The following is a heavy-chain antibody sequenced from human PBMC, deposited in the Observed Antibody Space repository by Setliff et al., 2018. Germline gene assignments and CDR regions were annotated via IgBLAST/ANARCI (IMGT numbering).Heavy chain of an antibody. D-gene: IGHD6-19*01. CDR2: IWYDGSNK. CDR3: AKAGSGWYGLGDY. J-gene: IGHJ4*02. Sequence: GGSLRLSCVASGFTFSNYGMHWVRQAPGKGLEWVAVIWYDGSNKYYADSVKGRFTISRDNSKNTLYLQMNSLRAEDTAVYYCAKAGSGWYGLGDYWGQGTLVTVSS. V-gene: IGHV3-33*06. CDR1: GFTFSNYG.